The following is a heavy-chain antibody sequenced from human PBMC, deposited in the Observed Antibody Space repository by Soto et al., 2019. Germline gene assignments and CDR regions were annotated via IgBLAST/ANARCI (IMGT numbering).Heavy chain of an antibody. V-gene: IGHV3-30-3*01. J-gene: IGHJ4*02. D-gene: IGHD2-15*01. CDR3: ARDWGRYCSGGSCYQLDY. CDR2: ISYDGSNK. CDR1: GFTFSSYA. Sequence: GGSLRLSCAASGFTFSSYAMHWVRQAPGKGLEWVAVISYDGSNKYYADSVKGRFTISRDNSKNTLYLQMNSLRAEDTAVYYCARDWGRYCSGGSCYQLDYWGQGTLVTVSS.